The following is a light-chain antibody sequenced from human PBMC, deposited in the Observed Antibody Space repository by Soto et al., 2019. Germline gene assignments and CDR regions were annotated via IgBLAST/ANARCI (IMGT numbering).Light chain of an antibody. Sequence: DIQMTQSPSSLSASVGDRVTITCRASQVINNYLAWYQQKTGKVPKLLIYAASTLQSGVPFRFSGSGSGTDFTLTISSLQPEDVATYYCQKYNSAPWTFGQGTKVEIK. V-gene: IGKV1-27*01. CDR1: QVINNY. CDR2: AAS. J-gene: IGKJ1*01. CDR3: QKYNSAPWT.